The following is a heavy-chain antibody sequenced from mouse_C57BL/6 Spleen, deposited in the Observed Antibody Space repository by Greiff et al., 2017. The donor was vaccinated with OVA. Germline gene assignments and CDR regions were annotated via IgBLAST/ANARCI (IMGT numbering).Heavy chain of an antibody. Sequence: QVQLQQPGAELVKPGASVKLSCKASGYTFTSYWMHWVKQRPGQGLEWIGMIHPNSGSTNYNEKFKSKATLTVDKSSSTAYMQLSSLTSEDSAVYYGARNYNYRSSDYAMNYWGQGTSDTVSS. CDR3: ARNYNYRSSDYAMNY. V-gene: IGHV1-64*01. D-gene: IGHD1-1*01. CDR2: IHPNSGST. CDR1: GYTFTSYW. J-gene: IGHJ4*01.